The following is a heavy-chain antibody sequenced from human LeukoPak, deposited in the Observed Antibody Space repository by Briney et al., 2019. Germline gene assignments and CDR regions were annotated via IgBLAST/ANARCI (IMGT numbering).Heavy chain of an antibody. CDR1: GGSFSGYY. Sequence: SETLSLTCAVYGGSFSGYYWSWIRQPPGKGLEWIGEINHSGSTDYNPSLKSRVTISVDTSKNQFSLKLSSVTAADTAVYYCARFPSSRFLEWFQNWFDPWGQGTLVTVSS. CDR3: ARFPSSRFLEWFQNWFDP. J-gene: IGHJ5*02. CDR2: INHSGST. V-gene: IGHV4-34*01. D-gene: IGHD3-3*01.